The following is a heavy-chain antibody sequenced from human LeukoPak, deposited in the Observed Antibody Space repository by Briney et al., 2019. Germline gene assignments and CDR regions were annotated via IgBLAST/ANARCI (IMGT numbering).Heavy chain of an antibody. D-gene: IGHD3-10*01. V-gene: IGHV1-2*02. CDR3: SGHYGPGPV. CDR2: IHPNGRDT. CDR1: GYSFTDHH. J-gene: IGHJ4*02. Sequence: ASVKVSCKASGYSFTDHHILWVRQAPGQGLEWMGWIHPNGRDTKYAQKFQGRMTMTTDTSITTAYMELNRVTSDDTAIYYCSGHYGPGPVWGQGTLVTVSS.